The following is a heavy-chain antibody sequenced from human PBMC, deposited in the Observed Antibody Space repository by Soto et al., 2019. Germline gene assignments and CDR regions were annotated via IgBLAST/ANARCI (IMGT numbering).Heavy chain of an antibody. CDR1: GGTFSSYA. CDR3: ARALRFLEWFPGGTLCN. J-gene: IGHJ4*02. V-gene: IGHV1-69*01. D-gene: IGHD3-3*01. Sequence: QVQLVQSGAEVKKPGSSVKVSCKASGGTFSSYAISWVRQAPGQGLEWMGGIIPIFGTANYAQKFQGRVTITADESTSTAYRELSSLRSEDTAVYYCARALRFLEWFPGGTLCNWCQGPLVTVSS. CDR2: IIPIFGTA.